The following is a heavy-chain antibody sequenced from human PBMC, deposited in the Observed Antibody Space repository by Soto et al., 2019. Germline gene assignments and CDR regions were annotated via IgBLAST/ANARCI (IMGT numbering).Heavy chain of an antibody. CDR2: INPNSGGT. CDR3: ASPRITMVRGDARGGYYGMAV. Sequence: ASVKVSCKASGYTFTGYYMHWVRQAPGQGLEWMGWINPNSGGTNYAQKFQGRVTMTRDTSISTAYMELSRLRSDDTAVYYCASPRITMVRGDARGGYYGMAVWGQGTTVTVSS. CDR1: GYTFTGYY. D-gene: IGHD3-10*01. J-gene: IGHJ6*02. V-gene: IGHV1-2*02.